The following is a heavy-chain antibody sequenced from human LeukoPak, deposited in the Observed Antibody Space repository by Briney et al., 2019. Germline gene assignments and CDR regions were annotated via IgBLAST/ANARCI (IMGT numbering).Heavy chain of an antibody. CDR2: INPSGGST. V-gene: IGHV1-46*01. J-gene: IGHJ4*02. CDR1: GYTFTSYY. CDR3: ARSIYHYGGLQY. D-gene: IGHD4-23*01. Sequence: ASVTVSCKASGYTFTSYYMHWVRQAPGQGLEWMGIINPSGGSTSYAQKFQGRVTMTRDTSTSTVYMELSSLRSEDTVVYYCARSIYHYGGLQYWGQGTLVTVSS.